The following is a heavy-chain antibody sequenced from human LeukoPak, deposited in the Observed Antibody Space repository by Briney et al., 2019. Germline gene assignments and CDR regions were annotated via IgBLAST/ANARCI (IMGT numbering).Heavy chain of an antibody. CDR2: IISDGSSA. CDR3: ARTSGCSYAPDY. D-gene: IGHD5-18*01. J-gene: IGHJ4*02. CDR1: GFTFNNYW. V-gene: IGHV3-74*01. Sequence: GGSLRLSCTASGFTFNNYWMHWVRQAPGKGLVWVSRIISDGSSATYADSVKGRFTMSRDNAKSTLYLQMNSLRAEDTAVHYCARTSGCSYAPDYWGQGTLVTVSS.